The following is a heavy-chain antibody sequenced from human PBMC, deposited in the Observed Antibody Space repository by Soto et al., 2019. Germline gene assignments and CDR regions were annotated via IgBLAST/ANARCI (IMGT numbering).Heavy chain of an antibody. CDR2: IIPIFGTA. J-gene: IGHJ4*02. V-gene: IGHV1-69*13. CDR1: GGTFSSYA. CDR3: ARDPLNILNDEKDASSY. Sequence: SVKVSCKASGGTFSSYAISWVRQAPGQGLEWMGGIIPIFGTANYAQKFQGRVTITADESTSTAYMELSSLRSEDTAVYYCARDPLNILNDEKDASSYWGQGTLVTVSS. D-gene: IGHD3-9*01.